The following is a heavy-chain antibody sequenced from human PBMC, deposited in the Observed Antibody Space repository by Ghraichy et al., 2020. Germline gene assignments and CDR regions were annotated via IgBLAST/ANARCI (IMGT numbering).Heavy chain of an antibody. CDR1: GLTISSNY. Sequence: GGSLRLSCVASGLTISSNYMSWVRQAPGKGLEWVSFIYDDGDTYYADSVNGRFTISSDDSKNTLYLQMNNVIAEDTAVYYCGREHITRTCTGGRCYVSVNGYLDPWGQGTLVTVSS. CDR2: IYDDGDT. CDR3: GREHITRTCTGGRCYVSVNGYLDP. D-gene: IGHD2-15*01. V-gene: IGHV3-53*01. J-gene: IGHJ5*02.